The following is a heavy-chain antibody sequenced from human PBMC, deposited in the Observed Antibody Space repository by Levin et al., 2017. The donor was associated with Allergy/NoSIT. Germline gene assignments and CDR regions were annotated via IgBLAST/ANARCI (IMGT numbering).Heavy chain of an antibody. J-gene: IGHJ4*02. CDR3: AKEMTTVVPVFDY. Sequence: PSETLSLTCAASGFTFNNYAMSWVRQAPGKGLEWVSAITNSGRTYYADSVKGRFTVSRDNSKNTLYLQMNSLRADDTAVYYCAKEMTTVVPVFDYWGQGTLVTVSS. CDR1: GFTFNNYA. CDR2: ITNSGRT. D-gene: IGHD4-23*01. V-gene: IGHV3-23*01.